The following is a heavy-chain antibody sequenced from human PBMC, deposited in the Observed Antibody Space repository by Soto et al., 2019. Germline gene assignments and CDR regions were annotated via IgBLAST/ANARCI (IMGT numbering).Heavy chain of an antibody. D-gene: IGHD6-13*01. CDR1: GYTFTGYY. Sequence: ASVKVSCKASGYTFTGYYMHWVRQAPGQGLEWMGWINPNSGGTNYAQKFQGWVTMTRDTSISTAYMELSRLRSDDTAVYYCARDQGIGFVVAAAGYYGMDVWGQGTTVTVSS. CDR2: INPNSGGT. J-gene: IGHJ6*02. CDR3: ARDQGIGFVVAAAGYYGMDV. V-gene: IGHV1-2*04.